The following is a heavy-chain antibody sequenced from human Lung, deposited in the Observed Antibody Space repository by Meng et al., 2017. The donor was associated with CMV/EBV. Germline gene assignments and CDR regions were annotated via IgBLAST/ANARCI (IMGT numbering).Heavy chain of an antibody. Sequence: ESLKISCAASGFTVSGNYMNWVRQAPGKGLEWVSVIYSGCSTYYADSVKGRFTISRDNFKNTLYLQMNSLRAEDTAVYFCARNSYGMDVWGQGTTVTVSS. CDR2: IYSGCST. CDR3: ARNSYGMDV. J-gene: IGHJ6*02. V-gene: IGHV3-53*01. CDR1: GFTVSGNY. D-gene: IGHD4-11*01.